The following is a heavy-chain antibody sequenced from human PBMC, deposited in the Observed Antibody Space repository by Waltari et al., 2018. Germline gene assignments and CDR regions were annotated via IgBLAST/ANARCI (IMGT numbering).Heavy chain of an antibody. V-gene: IGHV2-70*16. D-gene: IGHD2-15*01. CDR2: IDWDDDK. CDR1: GFSLRTSGLC. J-gene: IGHJ4*02. CDR3: ARISGGSCYGFDY. Sequence: QVTLKESGPVLVTPTQTLTLTCTFSGFSLRTSGLCVSWIRQPPGKALEWLARIDWDDDKFYSTSLKTRLTISKDTSKNQVVLTMTNMDPVDTATYYCARISGGSCYGFDYWGQGTLVTVSS.